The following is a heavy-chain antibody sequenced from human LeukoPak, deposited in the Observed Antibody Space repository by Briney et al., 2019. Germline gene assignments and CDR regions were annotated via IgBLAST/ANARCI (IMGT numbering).Heavy chain of an antibody. V-gene: IGHV4-34*01. Sequence: SETLSLTCAVYGESISDYYWTWIRQFPGKGLEWIGEIHHSKGTNYNPSLKSRLTMSVGRSKNQFSLKLSSVTAADTAIYYCVRATAAGSGRAFDYWAQGSLVPVSS. D-gene: IGHD3-10*01. CDR3: VRATAAGSGRAFDY. CDR1: GESISDYY. J-gene: IGHJ4*02. CDR2: IHHSKGT.